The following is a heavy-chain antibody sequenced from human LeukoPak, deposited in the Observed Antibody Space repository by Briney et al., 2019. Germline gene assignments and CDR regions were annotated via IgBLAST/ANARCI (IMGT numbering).Heavy chain of an antibody. Sequence: ASVKVSCKASGYTFTSYGISWVRQAPGQGLEWMGWISAYNGNTNYAQKLQGRVTMTTDTSTSTAYMELRSLRSDDTAVYYCARLTAGVVVAAHHVVEAKLYHYFDYWGQGTPVTVSS. V-gene: IGHV1-18*01. CDR2: ISAYNGNT. CDR1: GYTFTSYG. CDR3: ARLTAGVVVAAHHVVEAKLYHYFDY. J-gene: IGHJ4*02. D-gene: IGHD2-15*01.